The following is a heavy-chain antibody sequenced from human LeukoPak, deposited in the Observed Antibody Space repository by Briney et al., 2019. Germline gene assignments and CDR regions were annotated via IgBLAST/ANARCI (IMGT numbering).Heavy chain of an antibody. CDR1: GFTFSSYW. D-gene: IGHD3-16*01. V-gene: IGHV3-7*01. CDR2: IKQDGSEK. Sequence: PGGSLRLSCAASGFTFSSYWMSWVRQAPGKGLEWVANIKQDGSEKYYVDSVKGRFTISRDNAKNSLYLQMNSLRAEDTAVYYCARRRSSYDYYYYMDVWGKGTTVTVSS. CDR3: ARRRSSYDYYYYMDV. J-gene: IGHJ6*03.